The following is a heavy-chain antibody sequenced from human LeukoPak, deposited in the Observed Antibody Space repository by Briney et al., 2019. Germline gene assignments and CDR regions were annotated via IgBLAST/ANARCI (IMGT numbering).Heavy chain of an antibody. CDR3: ARAGYTISSYRFDY. V-gene: IGHV4-4*07. CDR2: IYTTGRT. D-gene: IGHD3-16*02. J-gene: IGHJ4*02. CDR1: GGSISSYW. Sequence: LPQTLPLNCSVSGGSISSYWWSWIRQPAGKGLEFIGRIYTTGRTNYNPSLKSRVSMSVDTSKNKFSLELRSVTAADTAVYFCARAGYTISSYRFDYWGQGALVTVSS.